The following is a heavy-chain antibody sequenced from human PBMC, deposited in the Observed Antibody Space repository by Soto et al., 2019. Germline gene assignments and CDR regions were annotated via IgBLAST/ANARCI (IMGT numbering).Heavy chain of an antibody. CDR3: ARDLWGYCGTDCYPLDV. CDR2: MYKTGST. Sequence: SETLSLTCTVSGGSISGYYWSWIRQPPGKGLEWIGYMYKTGSTVYNPSFKSRVTISVDTSKNQFSLKLNSVTAADTAVYFFARDLWGYCGTDCYPLDVWGQGTTVTVSS. CDR1: GGSISGYY. D-gene: IGHD2-21*02. V-gene: IGHV4-59*01. J-gene: IGHJ6*02.